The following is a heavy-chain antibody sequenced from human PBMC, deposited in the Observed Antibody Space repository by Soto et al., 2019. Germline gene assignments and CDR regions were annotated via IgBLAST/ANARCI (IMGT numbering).Heavy chain of an antibody. Sequence: QLLESGGGLVQPGGSLRLSCIASGVTFSTYAMSWVRQAPGKGLEWVSGLTGSGGTTFYADSVKGRFTISRDNSNNTLYLEMNSLRAEDTAVYYCAKQRADFGSGSDTYYFDYWGQGTLVTVSS. D-gene: IGHD3-10*01. CDR3: AKQRADFGSGSDTYYFDY. CDR1: GVTFSTYA. CDR2: LTGSGGTT. J-gene: IGHJ4*02. V-gene: IGHV3-23*01.